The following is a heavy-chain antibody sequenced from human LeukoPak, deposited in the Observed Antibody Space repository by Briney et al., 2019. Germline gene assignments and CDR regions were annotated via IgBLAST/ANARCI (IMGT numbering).Heavy chain of an antibody. V-gene: IGHV3-74*01. J-gene: IGHJ5*02. D-gene: IGHD3-10*01. CDR2: IKRDGSST. Sequence: GGSLRLSCAASGFTFSSYAMSWVRQAPGKGLVWVSRIKRDGSSTDYADSVKGRFTVSRDNAKNTLYLQMNSLRADDTAVYYCARDYSGSGSPWGQGTLVTVSS. CDR3: ARDYSGSGSP. CDR1: GFTFSSYA.